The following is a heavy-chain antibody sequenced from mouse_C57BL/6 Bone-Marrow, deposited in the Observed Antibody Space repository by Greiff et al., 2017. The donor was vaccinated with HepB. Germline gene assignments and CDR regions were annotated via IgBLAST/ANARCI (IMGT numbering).Heavy chain of an antibody. D-gene: IGHD3-1*01. CDR1: GYTFTSYW. CDR2: INPSNGGT. J-gene: IGHJ4*01. CDR3: ARWANLYAMDY. V-gene: IGHV1-53*01. Sequence: QVHVKQPGTELVKPGASVKLSCKASGYTFTSYWMHWVKQRPGQGLEWIGNINPSNGGTNYNEKFKSKATLTVDKSSSTAYMQLSSLTSEDSAVYYCARWANLYAMDYWGQGTSVTVSS.